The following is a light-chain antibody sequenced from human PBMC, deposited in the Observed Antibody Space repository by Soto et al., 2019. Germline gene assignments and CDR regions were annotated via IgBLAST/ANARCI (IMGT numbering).Light chain of an antibody. CDR3: QVWDSSSDHCV. J-gene: IGLJ1*01. CDR2: FDS. CDR1: NIGSKS. V-gene: IGLV3-21*04. Sequence: SYELTQPPSESVAPGKTARITCGGNNIGSKSVHWYQKKPGQAPVLVSYFDSDRPSGIPERFCGSNSGSTATLTISRVEAGYDLVYFCQVWDSSSDHCVFGTGTKLTVL.